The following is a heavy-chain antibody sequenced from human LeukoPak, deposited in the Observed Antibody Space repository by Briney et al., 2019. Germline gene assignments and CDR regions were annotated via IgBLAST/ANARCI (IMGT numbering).Heavy chain of an antibody. CDR2: INHSGST. D-gene: IGHD4-17*01. CDR3: AREGYGDLFDY. V-gene: IGHV4-34*01. CDR1: GGSFSGYY. J-gene: IGHJ4*02. Sequence: PSETLSLTCAVYGGSFSGYYWSWIRQPPGKGLEWIGEINHSGSTNYNPSLKSRVTISVDTSKNQFSLKLSSVTAADTAVYYCAREGYGDLFDYWGQGTLVTVSS.